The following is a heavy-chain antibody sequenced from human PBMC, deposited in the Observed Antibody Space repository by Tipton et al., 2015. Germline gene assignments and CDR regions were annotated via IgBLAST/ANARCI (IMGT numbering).Heavy chain of an antibody. V-gene: IGHV3-53*01. CDR3: ARDQAFDV. CDR1: GFTFSNYS. J-gene: IGHJ3*01. Sequence: GSLRLSCAAPGFTFSNYSMNWVRQAPGKGLEWVSRVYTGGNTQYADSVRGRFTISRDTSKNMVYLQMNNMRTDDTAVYYCARDQAFDVWGQGTMVTVSS. CDR2: VYTGGNT.